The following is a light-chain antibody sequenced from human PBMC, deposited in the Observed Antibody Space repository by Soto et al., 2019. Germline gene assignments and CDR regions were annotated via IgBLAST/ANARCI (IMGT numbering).Light chain of an antibody. CDR2: WAS. Sequence: DIVMTQSPDSLAVSLGERATINCKSSQSFLYSSNNKNYLAWYEQKLGQPPKLXMYWASSRESGVPGRFSGSGSGTDFTLTISSLQAEDVAVYYCQQYYSTPPTFGQGTKVDIK. V-gene: IGKV4-1*01. CDR1: QSFLYSSNNKNY. CDR3: QQYYSTPPT. J-gene: IGKJ1*01.